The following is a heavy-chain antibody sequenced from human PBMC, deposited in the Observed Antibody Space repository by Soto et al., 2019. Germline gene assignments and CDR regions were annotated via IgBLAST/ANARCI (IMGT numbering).Heavy chain of an antibody. Sequence: QVQLVESGGGVVQPGRSLRLSCAASGFTFSSYGMHWVRQAPGKGLEWVAVIWYDGSNKYYADSVKGRFTISRDNSKNTLYLQMNSLRAEDTAVYYCARDLGYCSSTSCSSFASWGQGTLVTVSS. CDR1: GFTFSSYG. CDR2: IWYDGSNK. V-gene: IGHV3-33*01. CDR3: ARDLGYCSSTSCSSFAS. J-gene: IGHJ4*02. D-gene: IGHD2-2*01.